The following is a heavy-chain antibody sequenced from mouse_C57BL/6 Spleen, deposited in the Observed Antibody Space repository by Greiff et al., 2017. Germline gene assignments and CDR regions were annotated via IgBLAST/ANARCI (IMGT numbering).Heavy chain of an antibody. V-gene: IGHV1-63*01. J-gene: IGHJ2*01. Sequence: QVQLQQSGAELVRPGTSVKMSCKASGYTFTNYWIGWAKQRPGHGLEWIGDIYPGGGYTNYNEKFKGKATLTADKSSSTAYMQFSSLTSEDSAIYYCARGAVGGFDYWGQGTTLTVSS. CDR2: IYPGGGYT. CDR1: GYTFTNYW. CDR3: ARGAVGGFDY.